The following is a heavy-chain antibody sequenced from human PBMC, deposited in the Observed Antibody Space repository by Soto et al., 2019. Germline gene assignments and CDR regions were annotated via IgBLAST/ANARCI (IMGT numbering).Heavy chain of an antibody. J-gene: IGHJ6*02. Sequence: SETLSLTCAVSGGSIRSSNWWSWVRQPPGKGLEWIGEIYHSGSTNYNPSLKSRVTISVDKSKNQFSLKLRSVTAADTAVYYCARGLLEITIFGVVIAPNGMDVWGQGTTVTVSS. V-gene: IGHV4-4*02. D-gene: IGHD3-3*01. CDR2: IYHSGST. CDR1: GGSIRSSNW. CDR3: ARGLLEITIFGVVIAPNGMDV.